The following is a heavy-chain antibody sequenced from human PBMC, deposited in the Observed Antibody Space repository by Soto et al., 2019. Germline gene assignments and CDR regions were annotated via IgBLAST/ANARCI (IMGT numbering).Heavy chain of an antibody. CDR3: ARAGKVHSNTWYVIYY. D-gene: IGHD6-13*01. CDR1: GFTVSSNY. CDR2: IYSGGST. V-gene: IGHV3-66*01. Sequence: PGGSLRLSCAASGFTVSSNYMSWVRQAPGKGLEWVSVIYSGGSTYYADSVKGRFTISRDNSKNTLYLQVNSLRAEDTAVYYCARAGKVHSNTWYVIYYWGQGTLVTVS. J-gene: IGHJ4*02.